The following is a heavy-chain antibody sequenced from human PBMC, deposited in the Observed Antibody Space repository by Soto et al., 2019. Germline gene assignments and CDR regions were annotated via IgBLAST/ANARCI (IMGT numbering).Heavy chain of an antibody. Sequence: SATLSLTCTFSGGSISRYFWSWIQQSPGKGLEWIGYIFYTGSTTYNPSLKSRVTISIDTSKNQFSLKLSSLTAADTAGDEGAYFSHLEWVAPWGEGNLFT. CDR1: GGSISRYF. CDR2: IFYTGST. V-gene: IGHV4-59*01. CDR3: AYFSHLEWVAP. D-gene: IGHD6-19*01. J-gene: IGHJ5*02.